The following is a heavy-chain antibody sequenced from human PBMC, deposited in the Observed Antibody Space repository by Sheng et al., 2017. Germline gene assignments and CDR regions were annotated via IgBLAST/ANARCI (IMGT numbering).Heavy chain of an antibody. D-gene: IGHD3-10*01. J-gene: IGHJ4*02. V-gene: IGHV3-9*03. CDR1: GFTFDDYA. Sequence: EVQLVESGGGLVQPGRSLRLSCAASGFTFDDYAMHWVRQAPGKGLEWVSGISWNSGSIGYADSVKGRFTISRDNAKNSLYLQMNSLRAEDMALYYCAKDMGGVWFGGVGFDYWGQGTLVTVS. CDR2: ISWNSGSI. CDR3: AKDMGGVWFGGVGFDY.